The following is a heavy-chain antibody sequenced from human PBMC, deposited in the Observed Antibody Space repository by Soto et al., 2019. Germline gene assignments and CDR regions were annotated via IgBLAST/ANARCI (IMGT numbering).Heavy chain of an antibody. CDR1: GFTFSTYG. CDR2: IWYDGSNQ. CDR3: AREDSIIIPAVSDF. V-gene: IGHV3-33*01. Sequence: PGGSLRLSCAPSGFTFSTYGMHWVRQAPGKGLEWVAVIWYDGSNQYYADSVKGRFTISRDNSKNMLYLQMNSLRAEDTAVYYCAREDSIIIPAVSDFWGQGTLVTVSS. D-gene: IGHD2-2*01. J-gene: IGHJ4*02.